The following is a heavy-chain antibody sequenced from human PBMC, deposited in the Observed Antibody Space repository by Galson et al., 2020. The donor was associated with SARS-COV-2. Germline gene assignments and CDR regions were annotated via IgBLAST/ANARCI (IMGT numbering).Heavy chain of an antibody. Sequence: GESLKISCTASGFTFRNVAMYWVRQAPGQGLEWLTVTSYDDINKYYADSVKGRFTISRDNSRNRLYLQMNSLRAADTAVYYCATSTGQHLMNGLDVWGQGTTVTVSS. D-gene: IGHD6-13*01. CDR2: TSYDDINK. CDR3: ATSTGQHLMNGLDV. J-gene: IGHJ6*02. CDR1: GFTFRNVA. V-gene: IGHV3-30-3*01.